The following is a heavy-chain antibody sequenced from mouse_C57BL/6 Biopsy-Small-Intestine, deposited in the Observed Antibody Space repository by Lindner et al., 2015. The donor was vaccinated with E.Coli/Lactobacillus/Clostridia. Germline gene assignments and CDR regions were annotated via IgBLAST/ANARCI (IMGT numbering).Heavy chain of an antibody. J-gene: IGHJ2*01. V-gene: IGHV5-17*01. CDR1: GFTFSDYG. CDR2: ISRDSSTI. CDR3: ARPLGRVYFDY. Sequence: QLQEVWGGLVRPGGSLKLSCTASGFTFSDYGIYWVRQGPEKGLEWVAYISRDSSTINYADTVKGRFTISRDNAKNTLFLQMTSLRSEDTAMYYCARPLGRVYFDYWGQGTTLTVSS. D-gene: IGHD4-1*01.